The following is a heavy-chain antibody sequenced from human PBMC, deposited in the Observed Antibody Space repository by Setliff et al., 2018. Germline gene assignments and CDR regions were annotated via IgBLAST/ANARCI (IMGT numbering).Heavy chain of an antibody. CDR2: IYHKGRT. V-gene: IGHV4-38-2*01. D-gene: IGHD3-3*01. CDR3: ASPGRDDLDSPFDAFDI. CDR1: GISISSGHY. Sequence: TSETLSLTCGVSGISISSGHYWGWIRQPPGKGLEWIATIYHKGRTYYNPSLDSRVTISLDTSKNHLSLRLSSVTAADTAVYYCASPGRDDLDSPFDAFDIWGQGTKVTVSS. J-gene: IGHJ3*02.